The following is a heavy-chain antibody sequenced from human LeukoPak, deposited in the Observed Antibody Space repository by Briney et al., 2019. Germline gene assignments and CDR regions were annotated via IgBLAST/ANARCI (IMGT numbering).Heavy chain of an antibody. D-gene: IGHD6-13*01. Sequence: SQTLSLTCALSGDSVSSNSAAWNWIRQSPSRGLEWLGSTYYRSKWYNDYAVSVKSRITINPDTSKNQFSLQLNSVTPEDTAVYYCARERVQQLAPNYYYYYGMDVWGQGTTVTVSS. V-gene: IGHV6-1*01. CDR2: TYYRSKWYN. CDR1: GDSVSSNSAA. J-gene: IGHJ6*02. CDR3: ARERVQQLAPNYYYYYGMDV.